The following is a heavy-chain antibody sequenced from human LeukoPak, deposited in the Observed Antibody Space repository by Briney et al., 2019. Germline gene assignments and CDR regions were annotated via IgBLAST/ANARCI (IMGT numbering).Heavy chain of an antibody. CDR1: GGSISSGDYY. CDR3: ARGQVATADYDY. CDR2: IYYSGST. Sequence: SETLSLTCTVSGGSISSGDYYWSWIRQPPGKGLGWIGYIYYSGSTYYNPSLKSRVTISVDTSKNQFSLKLSSVTAADTAVYYCARGQVATADYDYWGQGTLVTVSS. V-gene: IGHV4-30-4*01. J-gene: IGHJ4*02. D-gene: IGHD5-12*01.